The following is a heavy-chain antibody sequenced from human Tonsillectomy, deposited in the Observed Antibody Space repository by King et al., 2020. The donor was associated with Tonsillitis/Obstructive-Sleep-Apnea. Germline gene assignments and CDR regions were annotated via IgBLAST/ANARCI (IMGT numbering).Heavy chain of an antibody. J-gene: IGHJ4*02. Sequence: VQLQESGPGLVKPSETLSLTCTVSGGSISSYYWSWIRQPPGKGLEWIGYIYYSGSTNYNPSLKSRVTISVDTSKNQFSLKLSSVTAADTAVYYLARRAYTSFRAYYFDYWGQGTLVTVSS. V-gene: IGHV4-59*08. D-gene: IGHD2-2*01. CDR3: ARRAYTSFRAYYFDY. CDR2: IYYSGST. CDR1: GGSISSYY.